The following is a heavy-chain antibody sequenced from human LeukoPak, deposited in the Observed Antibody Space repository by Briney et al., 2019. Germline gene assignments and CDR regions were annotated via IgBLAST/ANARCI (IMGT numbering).Heavy chain of an antibody. D-gene: IGHD6-19*01. V-gene: IGHV4-59*08. CDR2: VHFSGST. J-gene: IGHJ6*02. Sequence: SETLSLTCTVSGVSIMSHYWSWIRQTPGKGLEWIGVVHFSGSTSYNPSLKSRVTTSVDTSKNQVSLKLRSATAADTAVYYCARRTRYTRGSYENEENYYAMDVWGQGTTVTVSS. CDR1: GVSIMSHY. CDR3: ARRTRYTRGSYENEENYYAMDV.